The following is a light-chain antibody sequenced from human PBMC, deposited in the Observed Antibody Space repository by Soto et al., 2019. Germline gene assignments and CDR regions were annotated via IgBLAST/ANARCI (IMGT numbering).Light chain of an antibody. J-gene: IGKJ3*01. CDR2: RIF. Sequence: EIVMTQSPGTVSVFPWETVTLSCRASQSVSGYLDWFHQKPGQAPRLVLLRIFTRAIGVPARFSGSGSETEFTLTISRLEPEDFAVYYCQQYGSSPFTFGPGTKVDI. CDR3: QQYGSSPFT. CDR1: QSVSGY. V-gene: IGKV3-20*01.